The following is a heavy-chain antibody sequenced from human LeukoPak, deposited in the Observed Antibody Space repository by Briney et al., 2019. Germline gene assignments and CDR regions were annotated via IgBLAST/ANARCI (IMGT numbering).Heavy chain of an antibody. CDR3: AQGAFLWSPDY. D-gene: IGHD2/OR15-2a*01. Sequence: PGGSLRLSCAASGFTFSSYEMNWVRQAPGKGLEWVSYISSSSSYIHYADSVKGRFTISRDNAKNSLYLQMNSLRAEDTAVYYCAQGAFLWSPDYWGQGTLVTVSS. CDR2: ISSSSSYI. J-gene: IGHJ4*02. CDR1: GFTFSSYE. V-gene: IGHV3-21*05.